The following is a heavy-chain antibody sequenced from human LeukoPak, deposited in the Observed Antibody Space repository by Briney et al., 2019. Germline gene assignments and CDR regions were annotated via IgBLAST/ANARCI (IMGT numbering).Heavy chain of an antibody. V-gene: IGHV3-7*01. CDR2: IKQDGNEK. D-gene: IGHD1-7*01. CDR3: AYLNSHAFDI. J-gene: IGHJ3*02. Sequence: PGGSLRLSCAASGFTFSSYWMTWVRQAPGKGLEWVANIKQDGNEKYYVDSVKGRFTISRDNAKNSLYLQMNSLRAEDTAVYYCAYLNSHAFDIWGQGTMVTVSS. CDR1: GFTFSSYW.